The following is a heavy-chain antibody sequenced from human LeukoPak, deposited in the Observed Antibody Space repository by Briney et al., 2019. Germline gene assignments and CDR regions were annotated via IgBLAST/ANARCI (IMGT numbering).Heavy chain of an antibody. Sequence: GGPLRLSCAASRFTFSSYAMSWVRQAPGKGLEWVSAIGDSAYSTYYTDSVRGRFTISRDNSKNTLYLQMNSLRAEDTAVYYCARDSFAYDFWSGYFDYWGQGTLVTVSS. V-gene: IGHV3-23*01. J-gene: IGHJ4*02. CDR2: IGDSAYST. D-gene: IGHD3-3*01. CDR3: ARDSFAYDFWSGYFDY. CDR1: RFTFSSYA.